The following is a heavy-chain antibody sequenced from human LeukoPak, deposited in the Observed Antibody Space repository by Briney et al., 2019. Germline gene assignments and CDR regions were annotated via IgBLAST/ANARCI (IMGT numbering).Heavy chain of an antibody. J-gene: IGHJ4*02. V-gene: IGHV4-59*01. CDR2: IYYSGST. Sequence: SETLSLTCTVSGGSISSYYWSWIRQPPGKGLEWIGYIYYSGSTNYNPSLKSRVTISVDTSKNQFSLKLSSVTAADTAVYYCARELYDSSGLYYFDYWGQGTLATVSS. D-gene: IGHD3-22*01. CDR1: GGSISSYY. CDR3: ARELYDSSGLYYFDY.